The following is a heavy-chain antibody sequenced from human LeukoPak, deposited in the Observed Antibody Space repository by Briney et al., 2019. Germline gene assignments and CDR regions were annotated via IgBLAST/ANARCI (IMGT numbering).Heavy chain of an antibody. V-gene: IGHV4-4*09. CDR3: ARTGGYSRSGPSWDFDI. D-gene: IGHD3-10*01. J-gene: IGHJ3*02. CDR2: IYSSGNT. Sequence: SETRSLTCSLSGGSITNYYRSWIRQPPGKGLEWIAWIYSSGNTDYNPSLKSRVTISLGTSNNQFSLRLTSVTASDTAVYFCARTGGYSRSGPSWDFDIWGQGT. CDR1: GGSITNYY.